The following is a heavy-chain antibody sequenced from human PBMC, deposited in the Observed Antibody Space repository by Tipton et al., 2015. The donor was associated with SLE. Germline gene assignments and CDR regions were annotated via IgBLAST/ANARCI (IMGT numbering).Heavy chain of an antibody. D-gene: IGHD6-19*01. CDR2: INHSGST. J-gene: IGHJ5*02. V-gene: IGHV4-34*01. CDR1: GGSFSGYY. CDR3: ARGRGWATT. Sequence: TLSLTCAVYGGSFSGYYWSWIRQPPGKGLEWIGEINHSGSTNYNPSLKSRVTISVDTSKNQFSLKLSSVTAADSAVYYCARGRGWATTWGQGTLVTVSS.